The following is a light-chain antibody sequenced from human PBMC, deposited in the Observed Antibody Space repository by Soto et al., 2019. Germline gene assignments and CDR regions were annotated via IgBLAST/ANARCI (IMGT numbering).Light chain of an antibody. CDR3: IAWDDSLKGPV. J-gene: IGLJ3*02. Sequence: QSALTQPPSASGTPGQRVTISCSGSSSNIGRNAVNWYQQVPGTAPKLLIYSHDQRPSGVPDRFSGSKSGTSASLAIRGLQSEDEANYYCIAWDDSLKGPVFGGGTKLTVL. CDR2: SHD. V-gene: IGLV1-44*01. CDR1: SSNIGRNA.